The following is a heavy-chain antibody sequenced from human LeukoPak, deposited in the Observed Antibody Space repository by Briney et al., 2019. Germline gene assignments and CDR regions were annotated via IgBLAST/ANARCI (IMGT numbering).Heavy chain of an antibody. CDR1: GFTFSSYV. J-gene: IGHJ5*02. Sequence: GGSLRLSCAASGFTFSSYVMHWVRQAPGKGLEWVAIISYDGSNEYYADSVKGRFTISRDNSKNTLYLQMNSLRAEDTAVYYCARTGGPQLWLTWGQGTLVTVSS. CDR2: ISYDGSNE. V-gene: IGHV3-30*04. D-gene: IGHD5-18*01. CDR3: ARTGGPQLWLT.